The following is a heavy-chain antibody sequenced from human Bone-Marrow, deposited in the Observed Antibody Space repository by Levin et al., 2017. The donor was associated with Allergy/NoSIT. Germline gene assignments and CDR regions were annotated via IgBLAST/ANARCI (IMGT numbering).Heavy chain of an antibody. CDR3: VREGTFGEIIPYYFDY. CDR2: IYHSGST. CDR1: GYSITSGYY. J-gene: IGHJ4*02. V-gene: IGHV4-38-2*02. D-gene: IGHD3-3*01. Sequence: SQTLSLTCDGSGYSITSGYYWGWIRQPPGKGLEWIGNIYHSGSTYYNPSLQSRVTISVDTSKNQLSLKLSPVTAADTAVYYCVREGTFGEIIPYYFDYWGQGTLVTVSS.